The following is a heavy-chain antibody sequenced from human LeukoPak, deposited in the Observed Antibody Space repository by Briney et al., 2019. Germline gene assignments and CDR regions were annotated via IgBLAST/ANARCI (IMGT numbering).Heavy chain of an antibody. CDR2: INPNSGGT. Sequence: ASVKVSCKASGYTFTGYYMHWVRQAPGQGLEWMGWINPNSGGTNYAQKFQGRVTMTRDTSISTAYMELSRLRSDDTAVYYCASRGDIVVVPAAISDAFDIWGQGTMVTVSS. D-gene: IGHD2-2*01. CDR3: ASRGDIVVVPAAISDAFDI. V-gene: IGHV1-2*02. CDR1: GYTFTGYY. J-gene: IGHJ3*02.